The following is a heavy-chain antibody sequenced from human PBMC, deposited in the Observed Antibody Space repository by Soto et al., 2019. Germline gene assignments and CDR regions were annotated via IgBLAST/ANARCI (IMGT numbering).Heavy chain of an antibody. D-gene: IGHD3-3*01. J-gene: IGHJ6*02. CDR1: GYTFTSYY. CDR2: INPGGGST. CDR3: ARASITIFGVVIRDYYYYGMDV. Sequence: ASVKVSCKASGYTFTSYYMHWVRQAPGQGLEWMGIINPGGGSTSYAQKFQGRVTMTRDTSTSTVYMELSSLRSEDTAVYYCARASITIFGVVIRDYYYYGMDVWGQGTTVTVSS. V-gene: IGHV1-46*01.